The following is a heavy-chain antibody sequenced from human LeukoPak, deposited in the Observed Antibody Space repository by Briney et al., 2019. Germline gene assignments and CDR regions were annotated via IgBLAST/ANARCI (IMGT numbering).Heavy chain of an antibody. J-gene: IGHJ4*02. CDR3: AKDATPHNGIWDNFDH. Sequence: SQTLSLTCTVSGGSITSGGYYWSWIRQYPGKGLEWIGYIFYTGATHYNPSLKSRVFISMDMSKNQFSLKLSSVTAEDTAVYYCAKDATPHNGIWDNFDHWGQGTPVTVSS. V-gene: IGHV4-31*03. CDR2: IFYTGAT. D-gene: IGHD1-26*01. CDR1: GGSITSGGYY.